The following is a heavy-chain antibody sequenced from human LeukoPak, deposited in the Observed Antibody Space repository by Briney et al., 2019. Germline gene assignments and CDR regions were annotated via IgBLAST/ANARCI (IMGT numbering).Heavy chain of an antibody. CDR1: GGSFTSDY. CDR2: FYTSGTT. D-gene: IGHD1-7*01. J-gene: IGHJ4*02. V-gene: IGHV4-4*07. Sequence: SETLSLTCTVSGGSFTSDYWSWIRQPAGKGLEWIERFYTSGTTNYNPSLKSRVTMSADTSKNQFSLKLSSVTAADTAVYYCARCRHGNCDYFDYWGQGTLVTVSS. CDR3: ARCRHGNCDYFDY.